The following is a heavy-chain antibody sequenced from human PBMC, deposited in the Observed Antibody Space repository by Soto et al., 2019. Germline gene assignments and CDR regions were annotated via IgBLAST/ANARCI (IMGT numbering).Heavy chain of an antibody. Sequence: GASVKVSCKASGYTFTGYYMHWVRQAPGQGLEWMGWINPNSGGTNYAQKLQGRVTMTTDTSTSTAYMELRSLRSDDTAVYYCARVGDYDILTGYYAPPDYWGQGTLVTVSS. CDR3: ARVGDYDILTGYYAPPDY. D-gene: IGHD3-9*01. CDR1: GYTFTGYY. V-gene: IGHV1-2*02. CDR2: INPNSGGT. J-gene: IGHJ4*02.